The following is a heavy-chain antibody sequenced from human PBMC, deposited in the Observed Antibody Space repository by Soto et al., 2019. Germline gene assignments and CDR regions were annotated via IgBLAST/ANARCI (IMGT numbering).Heavy chain of an antibody. V-gene: IGHV1-2*02. Sequence: SVKVSCKASGYTFPGNYMHWVRQAPGQGLEWMALINPTSGGTNYAQKFQGRVTMTWDTSISTAYMELSRLRSDDTAIYYCARGYCSSSGCSHYFDYWGQGTLVTVSS. J-gene: IGHJ4*02. D-gene: IGHD2-2*01. CDR3: ARGYCSSSGCSHYFDY. CDR1: GYTFPGNY. CDR2: INPTSGGT.